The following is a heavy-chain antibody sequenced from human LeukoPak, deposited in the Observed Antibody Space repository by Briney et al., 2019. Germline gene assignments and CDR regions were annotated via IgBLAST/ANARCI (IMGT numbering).Heavy chain of an antibody. CDR1: GFTFSTYA. CDR2: ISGSGGST. V-gene: IGHV3-23*01. J-gene: IGHJ4*02. Sequence: PAGTLRLSCAASGFTFSTYAVSWVRQAPGKGLEWVGAISGSGGSTYYADFAKRRFTISRDNYKNTVYLQMNSLRAEDTAVYYCAKPAYYDSNGYYSPFDYWGQGTLVTVSS. CDR3: AKPAYYDSNGYYSPFDY. D-gene: IGHD3-22*01.